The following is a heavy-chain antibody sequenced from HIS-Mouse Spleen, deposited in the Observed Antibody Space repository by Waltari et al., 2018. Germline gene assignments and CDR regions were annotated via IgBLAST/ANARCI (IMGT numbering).Heavy chain of an antibody. CDR3: AREIPYSSSWYDWYFDL. D-gene: IGHD6-13*01. J-gene: IGHJ2*01. V-gene: IGHV4-39*07. CDR1: GGSISSSSYY. CDR2: IYYSAST. Sequence: QLQLQESGPGLVKPSETLSLTCTVSGGSISSSSYYWGWLRQPPGEGLGWIGSIYYSASTYYTPTLKSRVTIAVDTSKNQFSLKLSSVTAADTAVYYCAREIPYSSSWYDWYFDLWGRGTLVTVSS.